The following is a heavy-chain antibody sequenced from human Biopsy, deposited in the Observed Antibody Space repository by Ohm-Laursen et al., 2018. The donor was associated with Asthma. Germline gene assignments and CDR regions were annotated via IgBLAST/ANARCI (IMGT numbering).Heavy chain of an antibody. CDR1: GFTFDDYG. Sequence: SLRLSCTAPGFTFDDYGMHWVRQAPGKGLEWVSGISWNSGSIGYADSVKGRFTISRDNAKNSLYLQMNSLRAEDTAVYYCARESSVAGSSDFDYWGQGTLVTVSS. CDR3: ARESSVAGSSDFDY. CDR2: ISWNSGSI. J-gene: IGHJ4*02. V-gene: IGHV3-9*01. D-gene: IGHD6-19*01.